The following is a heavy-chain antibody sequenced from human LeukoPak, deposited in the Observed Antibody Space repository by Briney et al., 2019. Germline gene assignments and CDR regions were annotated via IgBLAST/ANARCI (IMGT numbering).Heavy chain of an antibody. CDR3: ARGIAARPSDFDY. D-gene: IGHD6-6*01. Sequence: GGSLRLSCAASGFTVSSNYMSWVSQAPGKGLEWVSVIYSGGSTYYADSVKGRFTISRDNSKNTLYLQMNSLRAEDTAVYYCARGIAARPSDFDYWGQGTLVTVSS. J-gene: IGHJ4*02. CDR1: GFTVSSNY. CDR2: IYSGGST. V-gene: IGHV3-53*01.